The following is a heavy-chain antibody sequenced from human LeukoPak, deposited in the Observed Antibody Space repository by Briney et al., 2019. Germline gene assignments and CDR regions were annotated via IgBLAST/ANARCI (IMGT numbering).Heavy chain of an antibody. CDR1: GFTFSRSA. D-gene: IGHD3-3*01. CDR2: ISGAGDST. CDR3: ARDFWDDFEYFDL. J-gene: IGHJ2*01. Sequence: AGGSLRLSCAASGFTFSRSAMSWVRQAPGKGLEWLAAISGAGDSTYYADSVKGRFTISRDNSGNTVYLQMNSLRADETAVYYCARDFWDDFEYFDLWGRGTLVTVSS. V-gene: IGHV3-23*01.